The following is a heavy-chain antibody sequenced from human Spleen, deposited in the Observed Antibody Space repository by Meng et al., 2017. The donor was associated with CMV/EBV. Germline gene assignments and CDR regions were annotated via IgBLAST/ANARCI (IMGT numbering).Heavy chain of an antibody. CDR3: ARRGYNNYPTDY. CDR1: GYTFTAYW. D-gene: IGHD4-11*01. J-gene: IGHJ4*02. CDR2: SYPDDSDT. V-gene: IGHV5-51*01. Sequence: CKGSGYTFTAYWIGWVRQMPGKGLEWMGMSYPDDSDTRYSPSFQGQVTISADKSITTAYLQWSSLKASDTAVYYCARRGYNNYPTDYWGQGTLVTVSS.